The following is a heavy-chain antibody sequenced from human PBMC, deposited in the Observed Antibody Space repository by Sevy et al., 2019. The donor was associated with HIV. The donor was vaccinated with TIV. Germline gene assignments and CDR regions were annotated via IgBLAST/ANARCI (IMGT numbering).Heavy chain of an antibody. CDR2: ISSRSSYI. CDR1: GFTFSIYS. Sequence: GGSLRLSCAASGFTFSIYSMTWVRQAPGKGLEWVSSISSRSSYIYYADSVKGRFTISRDNAKNSLYLQMNSLRAEDTAVYYCARGGYCSGGSCYGPPDSGGQGTLVTVSS. J-gene: IGHJ4*02. CDR3: ARGGYCSGGSCYGPPDS. V-gene: IGHV3-21*01. D-gene: IGHD2-15*01.